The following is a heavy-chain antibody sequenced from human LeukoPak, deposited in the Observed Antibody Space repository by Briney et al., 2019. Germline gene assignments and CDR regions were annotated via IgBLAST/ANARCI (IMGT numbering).Heavy chain of an antibody. CDR2: ISSSSSYI. D-gene: IGHD6-19*01. CDR1: GFTFSSYS. V-gene: IGHV3-21*01. CDR3: AREKRGAVAATDY. Sequence: PGGSLRLSCAASGFTFSSYSMNWVRQAPGKGLEWVSSISSSSSYIYYADSAKGRFTISRDNAKNSLYLQMNSLRAEDTAVYYCAREKRGAVAATDYWGQGTLVTVSS. J-gene: IGHJ4*02.